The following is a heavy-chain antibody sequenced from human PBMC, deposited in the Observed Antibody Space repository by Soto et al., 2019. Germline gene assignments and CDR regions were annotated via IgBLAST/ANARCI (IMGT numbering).Heavy chain of an antibody. Sequence: XSVKVPCKASGYTFTTYAMHLVRHSPGQKLEWMGWINAGNGNTKYSQKFQGRVTITRDTSASTAYMELSSLRSEDTAVYYCARDLQQQLETYYYGMDVWGQGTTVTVSS. CDR2: INAGNGNT. CDR1: GYTFTTYA. J-gene: IGHJ6*02. CDR3: ARDLQQQLETYYYGMDV. V-gene: IGHV1-3*01. D-gene: IGHD6-13*01.